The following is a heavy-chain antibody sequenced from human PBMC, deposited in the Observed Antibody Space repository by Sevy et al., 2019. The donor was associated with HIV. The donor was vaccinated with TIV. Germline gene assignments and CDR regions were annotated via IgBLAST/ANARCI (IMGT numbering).Heavy chain of an antibody. D-gene: IGHD1-26*01. Sequence: ASVKVSCKASGYTFTGYYMHWVRQAPGQGLEWMGRINPNSGGTNYAQKFQGRVTMTRDTSISTAYMELSRLRSDDTAVCYCARRGGGATPSGFDYWGQGALVAVSS. CDR1: GYTFTGYY. CDR2: INPNSGGT. CDR3: ARRGGGATPSGFDY. V-gene: IGHV1-2*06. J-gene: IGHJ4*02.